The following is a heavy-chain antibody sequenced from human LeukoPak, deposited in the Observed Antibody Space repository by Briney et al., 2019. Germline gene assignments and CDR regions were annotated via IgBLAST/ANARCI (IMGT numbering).Heavy chain of an antibody. Sequence: GGSLRLSCAASGFTFSSYRMNWVRQAPGKGLEWVSSISSSSSYIYYADSVKGRFTISRDNAKNSLYLQMNSLRAEDTAVYYCAREFYDSSGYRYFDYWGQGTLVTVSS. CDR1: GFTFSSYR. V-gene: IGHV3-21*01. CDR3: AREFYDSSGYRYFDY. J-gene: IGHJ4*02. CDR2: ISSSSSYI. D-gene: IGHD3-22*01.